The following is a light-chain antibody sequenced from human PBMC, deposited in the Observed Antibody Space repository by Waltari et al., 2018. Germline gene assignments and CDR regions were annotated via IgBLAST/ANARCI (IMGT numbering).Light chain of an antibody. CDR2: KAS. V-gene: IGKV1-5*03. Sequence: DIQLTQSPSTLSASVGDRVTITCRASESISTWLAWYQQRPGQAPNRLIYKASSLQSGVPPRFSGTGSGTEFTLTIRSLRPDDFGTYYCQQYNNYPKTFGQGTKVEVK. CDR1: ESISTW. J-gene: IGKJ1*01. CDR3: QQYNNYPKT.